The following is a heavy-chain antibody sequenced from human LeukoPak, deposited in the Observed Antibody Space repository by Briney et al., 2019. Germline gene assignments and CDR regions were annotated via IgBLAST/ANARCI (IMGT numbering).Heavy chain of an antibody. Sequence: SETLSLTCTVSGGSISSSSYYWGWIRQPPGKGLEWIGSIYYSGSTYYNPSLKSRVTMSVDTSKNQFSLKLSSVTAADTAVYYCARGLQQLVDYWGQGTLVTVSS. D-gene: IGHD6-13*01. J-gene: IGHJ4*02. V-gene: IGHV4-39*07. CDR2: IYYSGST. CDR3: ARGLQQLVDY. CDR1: GGSISSSSYY.